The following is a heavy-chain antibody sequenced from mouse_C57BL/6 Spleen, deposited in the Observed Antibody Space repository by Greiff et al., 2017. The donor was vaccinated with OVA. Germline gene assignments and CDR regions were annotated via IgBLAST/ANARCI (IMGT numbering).Heavy chain of an antibody. D-gene: IGHD1-1*01. J-gene: IGHJ3*01. CDR3: AREGDYYGSFAY. Sequence: VQLQQSGPGMVKPSQSLSLTCTVTGYSITSGYDWHWIRHFPGNKLEWMGYISYSGSTNYNPSLKSRISITHDTSKNHFFLKLNSVTTEDTATYYCAREGDYYGSFAYWGQGTLVTVSA. CDR1: GYSITSGYD. CDR2: ISYSGST. V-gene: IGHV3-1*01.